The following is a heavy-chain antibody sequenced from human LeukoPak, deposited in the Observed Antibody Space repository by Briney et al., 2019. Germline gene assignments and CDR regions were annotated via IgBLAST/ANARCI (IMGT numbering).Heavy chain of an antibody. CDR1: GGSISSSNW. CDR3: AETTRSQRPKNYYYYYGMDV. V-gene: IGHV4-4*02. CDR2: IYHSGST. D-gene: IGHD1-14*01. Sequence: SGTLSLTCAVSGGSISSSNWWSWVRQPPGKGLEWIGEIYHSGSTNYNPSLKSRVTISVDKSKNQFSLKLSSVTAADTAVYYCAETTRSQRPKNYYYYYGMDVWGQGTTVTVSS. J-gene: IGHJ6*02.